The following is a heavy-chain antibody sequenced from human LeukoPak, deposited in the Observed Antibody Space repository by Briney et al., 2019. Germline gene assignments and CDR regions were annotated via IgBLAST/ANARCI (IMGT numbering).Heavy chain of an antibody. CDR2: ISSNSDNT. Sequence: ASVKVSCKATGYTFTSYGISWVRQAPGQGLEWMGWISSNSDNTDYAQKLQGRVTMTTDTSTSTAYMELRSLRSDDTAVYYCARDWGSIKVITDYWGQGTLVTVSS. CDR1: GYTFTSYG. CDR3: ARDWGSIKVITDY. V-gene: IGHV1-18*01. J-gene: IGHJ4*02. D-gene: IGHD3-16*01.